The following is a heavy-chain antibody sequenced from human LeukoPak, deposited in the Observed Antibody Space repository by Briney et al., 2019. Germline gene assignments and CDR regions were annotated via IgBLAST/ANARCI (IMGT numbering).Heavy chain of an antibody. CDR2: MNPNSGNT. Sequence: ASVKVSCKASGYTFTSYVINWVRQATGQRLEWMGWMNPNSGNTGYAQKFQGRVTMTRNTSISTAYMELSSLRSEDTAVYYCARGKLTAIYGVVITSNLFVPWGQGILVTVSS. V-gene: IGHV1-8*01. D-gene: IGHD3-3*01. CDR3: ARGKLTAIYGVVITSNLFVP. J-gene: IGHJ5*02. CDR1: GYTFTSYV.